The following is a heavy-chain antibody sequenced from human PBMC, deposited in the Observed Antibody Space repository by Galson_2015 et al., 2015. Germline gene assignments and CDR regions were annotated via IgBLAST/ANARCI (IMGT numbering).Heavy chain of an antibody. CDR3: ARDLSVFYTGHFGS. V-gene: IGHV3-30-3*01. CDR1: GFTFSSFG. CDR2: ISKDGSDK. Sequence: SLRLSCAASGFTFSSFGMHWVRQAPGKGLEWVALISKDGSDKYSTDSVKGRFTISRDNPKNTLSLQMNSLRTEDTAVYYCARDLSVFYTGHFGSWGQGTLVPVSS. D-gene: IGHD3-3*01. J-gene: IGHJ4*02.